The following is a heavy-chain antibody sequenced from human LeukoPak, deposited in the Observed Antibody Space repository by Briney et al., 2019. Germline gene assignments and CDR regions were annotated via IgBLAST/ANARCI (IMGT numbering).Heavy chain of an antibody. J-gene: IGHJ6*03. CDR3: ARVVAKGRSYYYMDV. CDR2: IYYSGST. Sequence: PSETLSLTCTVSGGSISSYYWSWIRQPPGKGLEWIGYIYYSGSTNYNPSLKSRVTISVDTSKNQFSLKLSSVTAADTAVYYCARVVAKGRSYYYMDVWGKGTTVTISS. D-gene: IGHD5-12*01. CDR1: GGSISSYY. V-gene: IGHV4-59*12.